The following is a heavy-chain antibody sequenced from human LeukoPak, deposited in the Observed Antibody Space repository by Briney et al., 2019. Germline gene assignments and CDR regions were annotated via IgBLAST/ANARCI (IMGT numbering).Heavy chain of an antibody. CDR2: IRSKAYGGTA. CDR1: GFTFCDYG. Sequence: GGSLRLSCTPSGFTFCDYGMTWFRQAPGKGREWVGSIRSKAYGGTAENAASVKGRFTISRDDSESIAYLQMNSLKTEDTAVYYCTRGNYQFEYWGQGALVTVSS. D-gene: IGHD1-7*01. CDR3: TRGNYQFEY. V-gene: IGHV3-49*03. J-gene: IGHJ4*02.